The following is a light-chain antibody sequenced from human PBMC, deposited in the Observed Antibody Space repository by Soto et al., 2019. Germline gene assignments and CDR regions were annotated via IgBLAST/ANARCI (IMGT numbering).Light chain of an antibody. CDR3: ASWEDRLNGVI. Sequence: QSVLTQPPSASGTPGQRVTISCSGSNSNIGSNTVNWYQQLPGTAPKLLIYDNNKRPSGVPGRFSDSKSGTSASLAISGLQSEDEADYYCASWEDRLNGVIFGGGTKLTVL. CDR1: NSNIGSNT. J-gene: IGLJ2*01. V-gene: IGLV1-44*01. CDR2: DNN.